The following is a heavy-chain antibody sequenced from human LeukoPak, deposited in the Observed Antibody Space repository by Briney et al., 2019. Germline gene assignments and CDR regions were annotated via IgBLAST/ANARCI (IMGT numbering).Heavy chain of an antibody. CDR2: IYYSGST. CDR1: GGSFSTYY. J-gene: IGHJ4*02. D-gene: IGHD6-19*01. Sequence: SETLSLTCAVSGGSFSTYYWTWIRQPPGKGLEWVGYIYYSGSTDYNPSLKNRVTMSVDTSKNQFSLKLYSVTASDTAVYYCARDSGSGWYFFDYWGQGTLVTVSS. CDR3: ARDSGSGWYFFDY. V-gene: IGHV4-59*12.